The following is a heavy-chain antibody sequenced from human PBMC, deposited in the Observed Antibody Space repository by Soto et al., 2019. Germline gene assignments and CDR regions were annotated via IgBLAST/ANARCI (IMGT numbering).Heavy chain of an antibody. D-gene: IGHD3-10*01. CDR2: IGTAGDT. V-gene: IGHV3-13*01. CDR1: GFTFSSYD. J-gene: IGHJ6*02. Sequence: GGSLRLSCAASGFTFSSYDMHWVRQATGKGLEWVSAIGTAGDTYYPGSVKGRFTISRENAKNSLYLQMNSLRAEDTAVYYCAREFPRTPFGPDPYYYYGMDVWGQGTTVTVSS. CDR3: AREFPRTPFGPDPYYYYGMDV.